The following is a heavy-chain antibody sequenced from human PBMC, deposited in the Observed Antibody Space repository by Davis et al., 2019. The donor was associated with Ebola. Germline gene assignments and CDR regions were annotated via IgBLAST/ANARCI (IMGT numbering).Heavy chain of an antibody. J-gene: IGHJ4*02. Sequence: ASVKVSCKASGYTFTSYAMHWVRQAPGQRLEWMGWINAGNGNTKYSQKFQGRVTITRDTSASTAYMELSSLRSEDTAVYYCARDPASSWYPDYWGQGTLVTVSS. CDR1: GYTFTSYA. CDR3: ARDPASSWYPDY. D-gene: IGHD6-13*01. CDR2: INAGNGNT. V-gene: IGHV1-3*01.